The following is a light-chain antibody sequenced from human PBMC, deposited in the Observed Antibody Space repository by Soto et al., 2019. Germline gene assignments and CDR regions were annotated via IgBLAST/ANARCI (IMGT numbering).Light chain of an antibody. Sequence: DIQMTQSPSTLSASVGDRVIITCRASQTISTWLAWYQQKPGKAPKLLIYKASSLESGVPSRFSGSGSGTEFPLSISSLKPDDVAVSSYQQYSSYPKTFGQGPKVEIK. V-gene: IGKV1-5*03. J-gene: IGKJ1*01. CDR2: KAS. CDR3: QQYSSYPKT. CDR1: QTISTW.